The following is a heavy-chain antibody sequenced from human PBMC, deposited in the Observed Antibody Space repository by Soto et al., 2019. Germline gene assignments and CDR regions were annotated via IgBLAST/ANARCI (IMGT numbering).Heavy chain of an antibody. J-gene: IGHJ5*02. Sequence: PGGSLRLSCAASGFTFSSYGMHWVRQAPGKGLEWVAVIWYDGSNKYYADSVKGRFTISRDNSKNTLYLQMNSLRAEDTAVYYCARGGSYCSSTSCSYNWFDPWGQGTLVTVSS. D-gene: IGHD2-2*01. V-gene: IGHV3-33*01. CDR1: GFTFSSYG. CDR3: ARGGSYCSSTSCSYNWFDP. CDR2: IWYDGSNK.